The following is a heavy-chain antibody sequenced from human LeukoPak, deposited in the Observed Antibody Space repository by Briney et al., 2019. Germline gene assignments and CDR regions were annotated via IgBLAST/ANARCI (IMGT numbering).Heavy chain of an antibody. J-gene: IGHJ4*02. V-gene: IGHV3-7*01. CDR1: GFTFSTYW. Sequence: PGGSLRLSCAASGFTFSTYWMTWVRQAPGKGLEWVANMKGDESEIHYVDSVKGRFTISRDNAKNSLYLQMNSLRAEDTAVYYCARNPVDTAWGQGTLVTVSS. D-gene: IGHD5-18*01. CDR3: ARNPVDTA. CDR2: MKGDESEI.